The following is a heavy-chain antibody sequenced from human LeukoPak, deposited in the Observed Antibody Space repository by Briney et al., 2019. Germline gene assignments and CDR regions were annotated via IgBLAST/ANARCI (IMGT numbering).Heavy chain of an antibody. J-gene: IGHJ4*02. D-gene: IGHD3-22*01. CDR1: GFTFSNYW. CDR3: ARGWGGTMIVVV. Sequence: PGGSLRLSCAASGFTFSNYWMHWVRQAPGKGLVWVSRINSDGSRTTYADSVKGRFTISRDNAKNSLYLQMNSLRAEDTAVYYCARGWGGTMIVVVWGQGTLVTVSS. CDR2: INSDGSRT. V-gene: IGHV3-74*01.